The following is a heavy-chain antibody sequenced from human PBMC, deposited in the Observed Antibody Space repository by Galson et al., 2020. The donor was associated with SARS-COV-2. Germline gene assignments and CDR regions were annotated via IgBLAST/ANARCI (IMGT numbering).Heavy chain of an antibody. J-gene: IGHJ6*02. D-gene: IGHD3-10*01. CDR1: GGSISSYY. Sequence: ASETLSLTCTVSGGSISSYYWSWIRQPPGKGLEWIGYIYYSGRTNYNPSLKSRVTISVDTSKNQFSLKLSSVTAADTAVYYCARDHYYGSGSYYTGYYYYGMDVWGQGTTVTVSS. CDR2: IYYSGRT. CDR3: ARDHYYGSGSYYTGYYYYGMDV. V-gene: IGHV4-59*01.